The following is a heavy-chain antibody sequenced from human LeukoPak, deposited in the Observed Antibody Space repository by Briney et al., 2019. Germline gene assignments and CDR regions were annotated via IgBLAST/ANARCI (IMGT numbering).Heavy chain of an antibody. Sequence: PGGSLRLSCAASGFTFSSYSMNWVRQAPGKGLEWVSHITASGTAMFYADSVKGRFTISRDNAKNSLYLQMNSLRDEDTAVCYCASSGNYRFDYWGQGTLVTVSS. CDR3: ASSGNYRFDY. V-gene: IGHV3-48*02. CDR1: GFTFSSYS. J-gene: IGHJ4*02. D-gene: IGHD1-26*01. CDR2: ITASGTAM.